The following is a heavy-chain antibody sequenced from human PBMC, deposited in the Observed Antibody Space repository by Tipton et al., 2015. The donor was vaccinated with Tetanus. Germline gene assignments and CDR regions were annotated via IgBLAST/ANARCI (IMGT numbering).Heavy chain of an antibody. CDR2: IVVGSGNT. D-gene: IGHD3-22*01. J-gene: IGHJ4*02. V-gene: IGHV1-58*01. CDR1: GFTFTSSA. CDR3: AAVGHYYDSSGYAY. Sequence: QLVQSGPEVKKPGTSVKVSCKASGFTFTSSAVQWVRQARGQRLEWIGWIVVGSGNTNYAQKFQERVTITRDMSTSTAYMELSSLRSEDTAVYYCAAVGHYYDSSGYAYWGQGTLVTVSS.